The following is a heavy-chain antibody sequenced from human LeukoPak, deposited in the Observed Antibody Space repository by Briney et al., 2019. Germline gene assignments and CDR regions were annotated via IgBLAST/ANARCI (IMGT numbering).Heavy chain of an antibody. CDR3: ARGDYDKYGMDV. V-gene: IGHV3-11*01. CDR2: ISSSGTTM. CDR1: GFTFSNYY. Sequence: GGSLRLSCAASGFTFSNYYMSWIRQAPGKGLEWVSYISSSGTTMYYADSVKGRFIISKDNAKNSLFLQMNSLRAEDTAVYYCARGDYDKYGMDVWGQGTTVTVSS. J-gene: IGHJ6*02.